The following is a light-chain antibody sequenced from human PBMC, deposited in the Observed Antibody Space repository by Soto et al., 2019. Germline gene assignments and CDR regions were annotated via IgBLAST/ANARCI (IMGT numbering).Light chain of an antibody. CDR3: QQSYSSPYT. V-gene: IGKV1-39*01. J-gene: IGKJ2*01. Sequence: DIQMTQSPSSLSASAGDTVTITCRASQNIDWYLNWYQQRPGRAPKLLIVAASRSQAGVPSRFSGSGSGTDFTLTISSLQPEDFATYHCQQSYSSPYTFGQGTKLEI. CDR1: QNIDWY. CDR2: AAS.